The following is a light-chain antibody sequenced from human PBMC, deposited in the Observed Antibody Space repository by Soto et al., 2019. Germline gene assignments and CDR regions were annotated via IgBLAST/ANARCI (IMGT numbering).Light chain of an antibody. V-gene: IGLV1-47*01. CDR3: ATWDDSLSGPVV. J-gene: IGLJ2*01. CDR1: SSNIGSIY. CDR2: RDN. Sequence: QAVVTQPPSASGTPGQRVTISCSGSSSNIGSIYVYWYQQLPGTAPKLLIYRDNQRPSGVPDRFSGSRSGTSASLAISGLRSEDEADYHCATWDDSLSGPVVFGGGTKLTVL.